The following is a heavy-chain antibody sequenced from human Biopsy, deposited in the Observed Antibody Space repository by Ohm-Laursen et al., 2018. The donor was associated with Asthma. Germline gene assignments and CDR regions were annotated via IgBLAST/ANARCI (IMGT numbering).Heavy chain of an antibody. CDR1: GYSLTDLS. CDR2: HDHEEGGT. V-gene: IGHV1-24*01. CDR3: ASDFPKDYVRYNFQF. D-gene: IGHD4-17*01. Sequence: VASVKVSCKLSGYSLTDLSMHWVRQAPGQGLEWMGGHDHEEGGTVNARRFQGRVTMTKDTSTDTAYMELSILSSDDTAVYYCASDFPKDYVRYNFQFWGQGTLVTVSS. J-gene: IGHJ4*02.